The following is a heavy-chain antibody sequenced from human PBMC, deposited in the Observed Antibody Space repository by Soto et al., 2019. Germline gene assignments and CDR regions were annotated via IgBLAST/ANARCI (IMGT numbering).Heavy chain of an antibody. D-gene: IGHD1-26*01. V-gene: IGHV1-18*01. CDR3: ARDAVSESYLAY. CDR1: GYTFTNYV. CDR2: ISPFNGHT. Sequence: HVQLVQSGGEVKKPGASVKVSCKPSGYTFTNYVISWVRQAPGQGLEYMGWISPFNGHTKYAQKFQGRVTLTTETSTSTAYMELRSLINDYTAVYYCARDAVSESYLAYWGQGTLVSVSS. J-gene: IGHJ4*02.